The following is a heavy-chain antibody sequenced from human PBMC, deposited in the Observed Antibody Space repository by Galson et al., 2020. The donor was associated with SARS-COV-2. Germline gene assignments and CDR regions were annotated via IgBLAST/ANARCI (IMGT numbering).Heavy chain of an antibody. D-gene: IGHD1-26*01. J-gene: IGHJ6*01. V-gene: IGHV2-70*01. CDR1: GFSLSTSGMC. CDR2: IDWDDDK. Sequence: SGPTLVKPTQTLTLTCTFSGFSLSTSGMCVSWIRQPPGKALEWLALIDWDDDKYYSTSLKTRLTISKDTSKNQVVLTMTNMDPVDTATYYYARMLLYYNSGRVNYYGMAVWGQGPTVTVSS. CDR3: ARMLLYYNSGRVNYYGMAV.